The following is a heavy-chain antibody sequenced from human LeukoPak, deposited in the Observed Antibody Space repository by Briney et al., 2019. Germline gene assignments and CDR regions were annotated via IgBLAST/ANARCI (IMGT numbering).Heavy chain of an antibody. D-gene: IGHD4-17*01. J-gene: IGHJ1*01. CDR3: ATWGDYGDYWTPFEYFQH. CDR2: IIPIFGTA. V-gene: IGHV1-69*06. Sequence: ASVKVSCKASGGTFSSYAISWVRQAPGQGLEWMGGIIPIFGTANYAQKFQGRVTITADKSTSTAYMELSSLRSEDTAVYYCATWGDYGDYWTPFEYFQHWGQGTLVTVSS. CDR1: GGTFSSYA.